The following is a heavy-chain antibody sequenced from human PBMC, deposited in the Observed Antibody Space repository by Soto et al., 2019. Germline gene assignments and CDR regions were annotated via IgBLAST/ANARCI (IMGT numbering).Heavy chain of an antibody. V-gene: IGHV1-69*01. J-gene: IGHJ6*02. D-gene: IGHD1-1*01. CDR1: GGTFSSYA. CDR2: IIPIFGTA. Sequence: QVQLVQSGAEVKKPGSSVKVSCKASGGTFSSYAISWVRQAPGQGLEWMGGIIPIFGTANYAQKFQGRVTIAADESTSTAYMELSSLRSEDTAVYYCAGQNTMRRSPYYGMDVWGQGTTVTVSS. CDR3: AGQNTMRRSPYYGMDV.